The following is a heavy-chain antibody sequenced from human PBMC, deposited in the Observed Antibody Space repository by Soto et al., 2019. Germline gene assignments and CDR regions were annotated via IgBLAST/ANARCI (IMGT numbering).Heavy chain of an antibody. Sequence: QVQLQESGPGLVKPSQTLSLTCTVSGGSISSGDYYWSWIRQPPGKGLEWIGYIYYSGSTYHNPSLKSRVTISVDTSKNQFSLKLSSVTAADTAVYYCARGVSERGDAFDIWGQGTMVTVSS. CDR3: ARGVSERGDAFDI. J-gene: IGHJ3*02. CDR2: IYYSGST. CDR1: GGSISSGDYY. V-gene: IGHV4-30-4*01.